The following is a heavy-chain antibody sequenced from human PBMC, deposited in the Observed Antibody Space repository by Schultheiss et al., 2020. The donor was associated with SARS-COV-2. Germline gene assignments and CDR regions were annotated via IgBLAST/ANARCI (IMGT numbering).Heavy chain of an antibody. J-gene: IGHJ4*02. CDR2: IYWNDDK. D-gene: IGHD5-18*01. Sequence: SGPTLVKPTQTLTLTCTFSGLSLSTSGVGVGWIRQPPGKALEWLALIYWNDDKRYSPSLKNRLTITSDTSKNQVVLTMTNMDPADTATYYCAHSLYTYGQIDYWGQGTLVTVSS. CDR1: GLSLSTSGVG. CDR3: AHSLYTYGQIDY. V-gene: IGHV2-5*01.